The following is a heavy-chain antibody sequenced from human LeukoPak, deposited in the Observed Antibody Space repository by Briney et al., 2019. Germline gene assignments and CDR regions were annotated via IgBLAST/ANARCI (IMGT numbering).Heavy chain of an antibody. CDR3: ARDLRFLEWSYFDY. CDR2: IYTSGST. Sequence: PSETLSLTCTVSGGSISSYYWSWIWQPAGKGLEWIGRIYTSGSTNYNPSLESRVTMSVDTSKNQFSLKLSSVTAADTAVYYCARDLRFLEWSYFDYWGQGTLVTVSS. CDR1: GGSISSYY. J-gene: IGHJ4*02. D-gene: IGHD3-3*01. V-gene: IGHV4-4*07.